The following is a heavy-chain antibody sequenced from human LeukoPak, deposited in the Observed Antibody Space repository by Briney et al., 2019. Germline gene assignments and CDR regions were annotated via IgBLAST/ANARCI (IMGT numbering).Heavy chain of an antibody. Sequence: SETLSLTCTVSGGSISSYYWSWIRQPPGKGLEWIGYIYYSGSTKYNPSLKSRVSISVDTSKNQFSLKLSSVTAADTAVYYCARGAGAGYNLQPFDYRGQGTLVTVSS. CDR2: IYYSGST. V-gene: IGHV4-59*08. CDR1: GGSISSYY. J-gene: IGHJ4*02. D-gene: IGHD5-24*01. CDR3: ARGAGAGYNLQPFDY.